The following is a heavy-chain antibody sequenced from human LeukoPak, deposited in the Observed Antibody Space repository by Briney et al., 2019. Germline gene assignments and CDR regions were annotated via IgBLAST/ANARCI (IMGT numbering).Heavy chain of an antibody. CDR2: ISESGSTT. V-gene: IGHV3-48*03. CDR1: GFTFSNYE. J-gene: IGHJ4*02. Sequence: GGSLRLSRAASGFTFSNYELHWVRQAPGKGLEWVSYISESGSTTYYADSVKGRFTNSRDNAKNSLYLQMNSLRAEDTALYYCARDLYGDYAYDYWGQGTLVTVSS. CDR3: ARDLYGDYAYDY. D-gene: IGHD4-17*01.